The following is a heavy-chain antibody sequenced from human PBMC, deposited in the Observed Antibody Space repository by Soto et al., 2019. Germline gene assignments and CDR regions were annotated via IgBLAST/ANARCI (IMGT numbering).Heavy chain of an antibody. V-gene: IGHV4-61*01. J-gene: IGHJ6*02. D-gene: IGHD2-2*01. CDR3: ARGIDGGYQGRYYYGMDV. CDR1: GGSVSSGSYY. Sequence: QVQLQESGPGLVKPSETLSLTCTVSGGSVSSGSYYWSWIRQPPGKGLEWIGYIYYSGSTNYNPSLKSRVTISGDTSKTQFSLKRSSVTAADTAVYYGARGIDGGYQGRYYYGMDVWGQGTTVTVSS. CDR2: IYYSGST.